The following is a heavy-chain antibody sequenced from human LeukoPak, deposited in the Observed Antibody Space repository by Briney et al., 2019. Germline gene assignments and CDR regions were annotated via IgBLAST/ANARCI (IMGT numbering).Heavy chain of an antibody. D-gene: IGHD1-1*01. J-gene: IGHJ4*02. V-gene: IGHV3-21*03. CDR1: GFTFSSYS. CDR3: AREVNYGNWNHYFDY. Sequence: PGGSLRLSCAASGFTFSSYSMNWVRQAPGKGLEWVSSISSSSSYIYYADSVKGRFTISRDNAKNSLYLQMNSLRAEDTAVYYCAREVNYGNWNHYFDYWGQGTLVTVSS. CDR2: ISSSSSYI.